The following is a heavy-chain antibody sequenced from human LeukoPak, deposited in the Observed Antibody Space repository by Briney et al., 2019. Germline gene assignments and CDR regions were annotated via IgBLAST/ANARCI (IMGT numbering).Heavy chain of an antibody. V-gene: IGHV1-69*05. D-gene: IGHD3-3*01. CDR1: GGTFNSYA. Sequence: SVKVSCKASGGTFNSYAISWVRQAPGQGLEWMGGIIPIFGTANYAQKFQGRVTITTDESTSTAYMELSSLRSEDTAVYYCARVWSGQGWFDPWGQGTLVTVSS. CDR3: ARVWSGQGWFDP. CDR2: IIPIFGTA. J-gene: IGHJ5*02.